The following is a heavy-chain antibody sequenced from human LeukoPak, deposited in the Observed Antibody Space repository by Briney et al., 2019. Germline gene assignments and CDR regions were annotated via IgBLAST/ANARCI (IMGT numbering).Heavy chain of an antibody. CDR1: GFTFSSYW. Sequence: GGSLRLSCAASGFTFSSYWMSWVRQAPGKGLEWVANIKQDGSEKYYVDSVKGRFTISRDNSKNTLYLQMNSLRAEDTAVYYCAKSVIRGCSSTSCYSYYYYYMDVWGKGTTVTVSS. V-gene: IGHV3-7*01. D-gene: IGHD2-2*02. CDR3: AKSVIRGCSSTSCYSYYYYYMDV. CDR2: IKQDGSEK. J-gene: IGHJ6*03.